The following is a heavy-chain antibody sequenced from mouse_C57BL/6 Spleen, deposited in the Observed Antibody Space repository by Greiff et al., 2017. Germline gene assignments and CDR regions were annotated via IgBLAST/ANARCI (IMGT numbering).Heavy chain of an antibody. V-gene: IGHV1-52*01. Sequence: VQLQQPGAELVRPGSSVKLSCKASGYTFTSYWMHWVKQRPIQGLEWIGNIDPSDSETHYNQKFKDKATLTVDKSSSTAYMQLSSLTSEDSAVYYCARAYYDYDGLRFAYWGQGTLVTVSA. CDR1: GYTFTSYW. D-gene: IGHD2-4*01. CDR3: ARAYYDYDGLRFAY. J-gene: IGHJ3*01. CDR2: IDPSDSET.